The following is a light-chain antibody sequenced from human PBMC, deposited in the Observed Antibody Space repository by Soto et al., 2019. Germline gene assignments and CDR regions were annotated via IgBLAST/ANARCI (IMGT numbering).Light chain of an antibody. Sequence: QSALTQPPSASGSPGQSVTISCTGTSSDVGGYNYVSWYQQHPGKVPKLMIYEVSKRPSGVPDRFSGSKSGNTAFLTVSGLQAEDEADYYCSSYAGSNNLGVFGTGTKLTVL. V-gene: IGLV2-8*01. CDR1: SSDVGGYNY. CDR2: EVS. J-gene: IGLJ1*01. CDR3: SSYAGSNNLGV.